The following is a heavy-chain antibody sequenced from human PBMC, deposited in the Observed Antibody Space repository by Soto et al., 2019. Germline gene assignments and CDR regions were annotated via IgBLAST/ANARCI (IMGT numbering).Heavy chain of an antibody. V-gene: IGHV3-66*01. CDR2: LYSGGTT. D-gene: IGHD2-8*01. CDR1: GFTVSSSY. J-gene: IGHJ4*02. CDR3: VGARHCTYNTCAEGPFDY. Sequence: EVQLVDSGGDLVQPGGSLRLSCTASGFTVSSSYMNWVRQAPGKGLEWVSLLYSGGTTYYADSVKGRFTISRDNSKNTLYLQMNSLRTEDTAVYYCVGARHCTYNTCAEGPFDYWGQGTLVTVSS.